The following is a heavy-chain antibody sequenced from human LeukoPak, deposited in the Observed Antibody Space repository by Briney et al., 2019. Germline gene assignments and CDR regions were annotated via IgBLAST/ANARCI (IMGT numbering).Heavy chain of an antibody. V-gene: IGHV4-59*12. J-gene: IGHJ4*02. D-gene: IGHD1-1*01. CDR2: IYYSGST. CDR1: GGSISSYY. CDR3: AREGAGTATIGY. Sequence: SETLSLTCTVSGGSISSYYWNWIRQPPGKGLEWIGYIYYSGSTNYNPSLKSRVTISVDTSKNQFSLKLSSVTAADTAVYYCAREGAGTATIGYWGQGTLVTVSS.